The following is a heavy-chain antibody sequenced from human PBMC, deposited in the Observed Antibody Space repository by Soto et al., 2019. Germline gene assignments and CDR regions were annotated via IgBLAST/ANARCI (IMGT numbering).Heavy chain of an antibody. CDR2: NRNKANSYTT. V-gene: IGHV3-72*01. J-gene: IGHJ4*02. D-gene: IGHD6-19*01. CDR1: GFTFSDHY. CDR3: ARDLRGWYSI. Sequence: GGSLRLSCAASGFTFSDHYMDWVRQAPGKGLEWVGRNRNKANSYTTEYAASVKGRFTISRDDSKNSLYLQMNSLKTEDTAVYYCARDLRGWYSIWGQGTLVTVSS.